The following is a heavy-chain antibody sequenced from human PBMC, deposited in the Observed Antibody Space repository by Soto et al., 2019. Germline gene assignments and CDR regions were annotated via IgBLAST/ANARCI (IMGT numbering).Heavy chain of an antibody. CDR3: AKDAVYNDGLWLMDH. J-gene: IGHJ4*02. Sequence: GGSLRLSCTASGLPHSNFAMMWVRQAPGKGLECISGIYGSGRGIEYADSVEGRFTISRDNSKNTVYLQMTDLRVDDTAVYYCAKDAVYNDGLWLMDHWGQGTQVTVSS. CDR1: GLPHSNFA. V-gene: IGHV3-23*05. CDR2: IYGSGRGI. D-gene: IGHD2-21*01.